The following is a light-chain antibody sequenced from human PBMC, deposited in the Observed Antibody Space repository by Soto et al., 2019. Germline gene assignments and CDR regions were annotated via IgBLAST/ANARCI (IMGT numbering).Light chain of an antibody. CDR3: SSYSISTAYL. CDR1: SSDVGGYDY. CDR2: EVN. Sequence: ALTQPASVSGSPGQSITISCTGTSSDVGGYDYVSWYQLHPGKAPKLMVFEVNNRPSGVSYRFSGSKSGNTASLTISGLQAEDEADYFCSSYSISTAYLFGTGTKGTVL. J-gene: IGLJ1*01. V-gene: IGLV2-14*01.